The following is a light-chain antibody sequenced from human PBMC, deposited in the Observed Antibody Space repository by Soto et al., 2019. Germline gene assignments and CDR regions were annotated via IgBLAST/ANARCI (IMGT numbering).Light chain of an antibody. V-gene: IGLV2-11*01. CDR1: SSDVGGYNY. J-gene: IGLJ3*02. CDR2: DVS. CDR3: CSYAGSYPSWV. Sequence: SVLTQPRSVSGSPGQSVTISCTGTSSDVGGYNYVSWYQQHPGKAPKLMIYDVSKRPSGVPDRFSGSKSGNTASLTISGLQAEDEADYYCCSYAGSYPSWVFGGGTKVTVL.